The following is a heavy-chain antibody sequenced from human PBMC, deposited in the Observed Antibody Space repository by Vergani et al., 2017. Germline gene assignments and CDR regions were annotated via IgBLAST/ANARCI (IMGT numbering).Heavy chain of an antibody. V-gene: IGHV3-23*04. CDR2: ISGSGGST. Sequence: EVQLVESGGGLVKPGGSLRLSCAASGFTFSSYAMSWVRQAPGKGLEWVSAISGSGGSTYYADSVKGRFTISRDNSKNTLYLQMNSLRAEETAVYYCAKGVLGYCSGGSCYSSDYWGQGTLVTVSS. D-gene: IGHD2-15*01. CDR1: GFTFSSYA. CDR3: AKGVLGYCSGGSCYSSDY. J-gene: IGHJ4*02.